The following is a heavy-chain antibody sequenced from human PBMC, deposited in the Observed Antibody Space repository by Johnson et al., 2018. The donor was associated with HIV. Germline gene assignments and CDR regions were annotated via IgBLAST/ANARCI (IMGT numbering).Heavy chain of an antibody. J-gene: IGHJ3*02. Sequence: VQLVESGGGVVQPGRSLRLSCVASGFTFSSYAMTWVRQAPGKGLEWVSSISGSGGSTFYADSVKGRFTISRDNSKNTLYLQMNSLRAEDTAVYYCAKALRIFGSGVKEAFDIWGQGTMVTVSS. CDR2: ISGSGGST. V-gene: IGHV3-23*04. D-gene: IGHD3-10*01. CDR3: AKALRIFGSGVKEAFDI. CDR1: GFTFSSYA.